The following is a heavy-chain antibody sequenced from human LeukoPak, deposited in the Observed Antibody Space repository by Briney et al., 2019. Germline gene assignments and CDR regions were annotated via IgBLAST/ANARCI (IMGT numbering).Heavy chain of an antibody. V-gene: IGHV3-7*01. J-gene: IGHJ6*02. Sequence: QPGGSLRLSCAASGFTFSSYWMSWVRQAPGKGLEWVANIKQDGSEKYYVDSVKGRFTISRDNAKNSLYLQMNSLRAEDTAVYYCARDEPDYYDSSGYYTPNYYYYGMDVWGQGTTVTVSS. D-gene: IGHD3-22*01. CDR2: IKQDGSEK. CDR3: ARDEPDYYDSSGYYTPNYYYYGMDV. CDR1: GFTFSSYW.